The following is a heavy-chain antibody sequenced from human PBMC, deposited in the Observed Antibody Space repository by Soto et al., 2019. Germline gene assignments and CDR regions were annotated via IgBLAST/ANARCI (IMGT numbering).Heavy chain of an antibody. CDR3: ARHGTSPRGVIPRKGFDY. J-gene: IGHJ4*02. CDR2: IYYTGST. Sequence: QLQLQESGPGLVKPSETLSLTCTVSGGSISSSSYYWGWIRQPPGKGLEWIRNIYYTGSTYYNPSLKSRVTISLDTSKNQFSLKLSSVTAADTAVYYCARHGTSPRGVIPRKGFDYWGQGILVTVSS. D-gene: IGHD3-10*01. V-gene: IGHV4-39*01. CDR1: GGSISSSSYY.